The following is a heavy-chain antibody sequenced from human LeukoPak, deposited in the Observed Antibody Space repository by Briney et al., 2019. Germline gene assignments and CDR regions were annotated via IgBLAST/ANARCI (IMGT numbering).Heavy chain of an antibody. V-gene: IGHV3-23*01. Sequence: GGSLRLSCAASGFTFSSYTMNWVRQALGQGLEWVSTISDPHSGSETHYADSVKGRFTISRDDSQNTLYLQMNSLRAEDTAVYYCAKDVGSGWNVFDYWGQGTLVTVSS. D-gene: IGHD6-19*01. CDR1: GFTFSSYT. J-gene: IGHJ4*02. CDR2: ISDPHSGSET. CDR3: AKDVGSGWNVFDY.